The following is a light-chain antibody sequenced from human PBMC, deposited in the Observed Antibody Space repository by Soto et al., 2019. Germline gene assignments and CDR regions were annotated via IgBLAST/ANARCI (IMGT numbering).Light chain of an antibody. V-gene: IGLV2-14*03. CDR3: SSYTSSSTRV. CDR1: SSDIGGYNY. CDR2: DVS. Sequence: QSALTQPASVSGSAGQSITISCTGTSSDIGGYNYVSWYQQHPGKAPKLLISDVSSRPSGVSSRFSGSKSDNTASLTISGLQAEDEADYYCSSYTSSSTRVFGGGTKLTVL. J-gene: IGLJ3*02.